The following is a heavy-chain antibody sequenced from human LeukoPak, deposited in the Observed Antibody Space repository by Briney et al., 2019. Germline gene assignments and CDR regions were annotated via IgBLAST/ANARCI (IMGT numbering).Heavy chain of an antibody. Sequence: GGSLRLSCAASGFTFSSYGMHWVRQAPGKGLEWVAVISYDGSNKYYADSVKGRFTISRDNSKNTLYLQMNSLRAEDTAVYYCAREGRESSGYDYWGQGTLVTVSS. V-gene: IGHV3-30*03. CDR3: AREGRESSGYDY. J-gene: IGHJ4*02. D-gene: IGHD3-22*01. CDR2: ISYDGSNK. CDR1: GFTFSSYG.